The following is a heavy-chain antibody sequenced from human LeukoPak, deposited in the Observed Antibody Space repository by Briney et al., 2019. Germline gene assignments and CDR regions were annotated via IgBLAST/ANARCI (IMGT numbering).Heavy chain of an antibody. D-gene: IGHD5-12*01. CDR2: ISSSSSYI. V-gene: IGHV3-21*01. CDR1: GFTFSSYS. CDR3: AREGGGLGTYFDY. Sequence: GGSLRLSCAASGFTFSSYSMNWVRQAPGKGLEWVSSISSSSSYIYYADSVKGRFTISRDNAKNSLYLQMNSRRAEDTAVYYCAREGGGLGTYFDYWGQGTLVTVSS. J-gene: IGHJ4*02.